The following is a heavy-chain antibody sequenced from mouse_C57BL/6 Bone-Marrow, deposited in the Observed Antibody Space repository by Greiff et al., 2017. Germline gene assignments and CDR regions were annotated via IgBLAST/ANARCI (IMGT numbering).Heavy chain of an antibody. D-gene: IGHD1-1*01. CDR2: IYPGGGYT. Sequence: VQLQQSGAELVRPGTSVKMSCKASGYTFTNYWIGWAKQRPGHGLEWIGDIYPGGGYTNYNEKFKGKATLTADKSSSTAYMQFSSLTSEDSAIYYCARGGSSYTYYFDYWGQGTTLTVSS. J-gene: IGHJ2*01. CDR3: ARGGSSYTYYFDY. V-gene: IGHV1-63*01. CDR1: GYTFTNYW.